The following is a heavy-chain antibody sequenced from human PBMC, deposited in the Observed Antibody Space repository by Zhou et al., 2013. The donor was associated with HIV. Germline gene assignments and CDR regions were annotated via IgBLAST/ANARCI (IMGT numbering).Heavy chain of an antibody. CDR2: INPNSGNT. V-gene: IGHV1-8*03. D-gene: IGHD1-26*01. CDR3: ARIVGAKGWFDP. CDR1: GYTFTGYY. Sequence: QVQLVQSGSEVTKPGASVKVSCKASGYTFTGYYMHWVRQAPGQGLEWMGWINPNSGNTGYAQKFQGRVTITRNSSITTAYMELSSLRSEDTAVYYCARIVGAKGWFDPVGPGNPGHRLL. J-gene: IGHJ5*02.